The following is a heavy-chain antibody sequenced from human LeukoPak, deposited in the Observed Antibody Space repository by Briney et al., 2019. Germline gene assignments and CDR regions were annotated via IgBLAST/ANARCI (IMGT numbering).Heavy chain of an antibody. CDR3: AKADSSSWHFDY. Sequence: GGSLRLSCAASGFTFSSYGMHWVRQAPAKGLEGVAFIWYDGSNKYYADSVKGRFTISRDNSKNTLYLQMNSLRAEDTAVYYCAKADSSSWHFDYWGQGTLVTVSS. CDR2: IWYDGSNK. CDR1: GFTFSSYG. D-gene: IGHD6-13*01. J-gene: IGHJ4*02. V-gene: IGHV3-30*02.